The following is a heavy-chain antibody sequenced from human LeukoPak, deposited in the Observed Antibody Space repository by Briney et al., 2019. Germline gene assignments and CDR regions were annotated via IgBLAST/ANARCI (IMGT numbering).Heavy chain of an antibody. V-gene: IGHV3-23*01. J-gene: IGHJ4*02. Sequence: GGSLRLSCAASGFTFSSYAMSWVRQAPGKGLEWVSAISGSGGSTYYADSVKGRLTISRDNSKNTLYLQMNSLRAEDTAVYYCAKDQVVLQYYDYWGQGTLVTVSS. CDR2: ISGSGGST. CDR3: AKDQVVLQYYDY. D-gene: IGHD4-11*01. CDR1: GFTFSSYA.